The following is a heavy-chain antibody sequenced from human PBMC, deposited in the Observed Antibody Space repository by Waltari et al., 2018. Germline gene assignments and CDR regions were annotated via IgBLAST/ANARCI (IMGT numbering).Heavy chain of an antibody. CDR3: ARDRRYDFWSGYSPGYYMDV. CDR1: GGTFSSYA. Sequence: QVQLVQSGAEVKKPGSSVKVSCKASGGTFSSYAISWVRQAPGQGLEWMGGIIPILGIANHAQKFQCRVTITADKSTSTAYMELSSLRSEDTAVYYCARDRRYDFWSGYSPGYYMDVWGKGTTVTVSS. J-gene: IGHJ6*03. V-gene: IGHV1-69*10. CDR2: IIPILGIA. D-gene: IGHD3-3*01.